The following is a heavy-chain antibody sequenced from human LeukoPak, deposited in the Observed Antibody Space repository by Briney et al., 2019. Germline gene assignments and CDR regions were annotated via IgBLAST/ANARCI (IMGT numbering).Heavy chain of an antibody. CDR2: IKQDGSEK. J-gene: IGHJ3*02. D-gene: IGHD6-13*01. CDR3: ARVGGSSWYGAFDI. CDR1: GFTFSSYW. Sequence: PGGSLRLSCAASGFTFSSYWMSWVRQAPGKGLEWGANIKQDGSEKYYVDSVKGRFTISRDNAKNSLYLQMNSLRAEDTAVYYCARVGGSSWYGAFDIWGQGTMVTVSS. V-gene: IGHV3-7*01.